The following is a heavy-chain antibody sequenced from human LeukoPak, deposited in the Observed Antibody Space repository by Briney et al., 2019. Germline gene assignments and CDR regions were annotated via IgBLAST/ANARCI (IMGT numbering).Heavy chain of an antibody. CDR1: GYTFTSYD. CDR3: ATKGGGYYDFWSGYFAYDAFDI. CDR2: MNPNSGNT. D-gene: IGHD3-3*01. Sequence: ATVKVSCKASGYTFTSYDIDWVRQATGQGLEWMGWMNPNSGNTGYAQKFQGRVTMTRNTSISTAYMELSSLRSEDTAVYYCATKGGGYYDFWSGYFAYDAFDIWGQGTMVTVSS. V-gene: IGHV1-8*01. J-gene: IGHJ3*02.